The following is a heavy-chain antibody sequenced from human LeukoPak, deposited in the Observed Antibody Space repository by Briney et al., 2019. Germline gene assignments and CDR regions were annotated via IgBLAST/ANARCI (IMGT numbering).Heavy chain of an antibody. CDR3: ASGSTFGY. CDR1: GFTVSSNY. V-gene: IGHV3-7*01. Sequence: GGSLRLSCAASGFTVSSNYMSWVRQAPGKGLEWVANIKEDGSEKYYVDSVKGRFTISRDNAKNSLYLQMNSLRAEDTAVYYCASGSTFGYWGQGALVTVSS. CDR2: IKEDGSEK. D-gene: IGHD6-13*01. J-gene: IGHJ4*02.